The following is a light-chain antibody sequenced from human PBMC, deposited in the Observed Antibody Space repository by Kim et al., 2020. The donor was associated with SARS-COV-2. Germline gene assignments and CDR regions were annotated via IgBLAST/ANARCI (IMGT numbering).Light chain of an antibody. CDR3: SSYAHSDKYV. V-gene: IGLV2-8*01. CDR1: SSDVGSYNY. Sequence: QSALTQPPSASGSPGQSVTISCTGTSSDVGSYNYVSWYQQHPGKAPKLMIYEVTKRPSGVPDRFSGSKSGNTASLTVSGLQAEDEAEYYCSSYAHSDKYVFRTGTKVTVL. J-gene: IGLJ1*01. CDR2: EVT.